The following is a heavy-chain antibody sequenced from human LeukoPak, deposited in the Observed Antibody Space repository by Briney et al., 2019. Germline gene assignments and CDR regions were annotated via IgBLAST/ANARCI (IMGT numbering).Heavy chain of an antibody. CDR1: GFSFSSYS. J-gene: IGHJ4*02. D-gene: IGHD3-10*01. Sequence: GGSLRLSCAASGFSFSSYSMNWVRQALGEGLEWVSYIWSSSSTIYYADSVKGRFTISRDNAKNSLYLQMNSLRDEDTAVYYCARAGSHYYGSGSGFYFDYWGQGTLVTVSS. V-gene: IGHV3-48*02. CDR3: ARAGSHYYGSGSGFYFDY. CDR2: IWSSSSTI.